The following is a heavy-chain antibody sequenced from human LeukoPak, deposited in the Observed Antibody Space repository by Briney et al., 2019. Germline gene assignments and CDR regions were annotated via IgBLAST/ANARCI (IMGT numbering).Heavy chain of an antibody. J-gene: IGHJ3*02. D-gene: IGHD3-22*01. Sequence: SETLSLTCTVSGGSISGYYWSWIRQPPGKGLEWIGYIYYSGSTNYNPSLKSRVTISVDTSKNQFSLKLSSVTAADTAVYYCAREVTTYYYDSSGYQAFDIWGQGTMVTVSS. CDR2: IYYSGST. CDR3: AREVTTYYYDSSGYQAFDI. V-gene: IGHV4-59*01. CDR1: GGSISGYY.